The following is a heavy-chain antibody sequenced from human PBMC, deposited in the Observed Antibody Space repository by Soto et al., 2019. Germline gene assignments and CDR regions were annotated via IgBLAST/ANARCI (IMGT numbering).Heavy chain of an antibody. CDR2: IIPIFGTA. Sequence: VQLVQSGAEVKKPGSSVKVSCKASGGTFSSYAISWVRQAPGQGLEWMGGIIPIFGTANYAQKFQGRVTITADESTSTAYMELSSLRSEDTAVYYWARAETYYYDSSGYYYQMDYWGQGTLVTVSS. CDR1: GGTFSSYA. V-gene: IGHV1-69*01. CDR3: ARAETYYYDSSGYYYQMDY. D-gene: IGHD3-22*01. J-gene: IGHJ4*02.